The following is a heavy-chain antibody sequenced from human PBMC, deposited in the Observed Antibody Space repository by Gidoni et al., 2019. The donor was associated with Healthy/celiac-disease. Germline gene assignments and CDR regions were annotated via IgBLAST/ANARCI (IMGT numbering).Heavy chain of an antibody. CDR1: GGSISSYY. D-gene: IGHD1-1*01. CDR3: ARERGQQRVPVYYYYYGMDV. J-gene: IGHJ6*02. Sequence: QVQLQESGPGLVKPSETLSLTCTVSGGSISSYYWRWIRQPAGKGLEWLGRIYTSGSTNYNPSLKSRVTTSVDTSKNQFSLKLSSGTAADTAVYYCARERGQQRVPVYYYYYGMDVWGQGTTVTVAS. CDR2: IYTSGST. V-gene: IGHV4-4*07.